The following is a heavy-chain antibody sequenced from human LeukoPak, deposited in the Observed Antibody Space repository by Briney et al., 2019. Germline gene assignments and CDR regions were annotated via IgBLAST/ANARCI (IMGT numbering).Heavy chain of an antibody. CDR1: GFTFSDFA. D-gene: IGHD5-18*01. Sequence: GGSLRLSCAASGFTFSDFAMIWVRQSPGKKGLEGVSSIFQGGGEIHYADSGRGRFTISRNNSKSTLFLQMNSLRAEDTVIYYCATYRQVLLPFESWGQGTLVTVSS. CDR3: ATYRQVLLPFES. V-gene: IGHV3-23*01. CDR2: IFQGGGEI. J-gene: IGHJ4*02.